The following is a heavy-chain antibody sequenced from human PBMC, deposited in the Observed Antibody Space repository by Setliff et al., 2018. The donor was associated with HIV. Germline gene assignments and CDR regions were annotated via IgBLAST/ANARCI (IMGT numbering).Heavy chain of an antibody. J-gene: IGHJ4*02. D-gene: IGHD3-16*01. CDR2: IDYSGDT. Sequence: PSETLSLTCTVSGGPITTGSYYWSWIRQHPGKGLEWIGSIDYSGDTYYNPSLRSRVTISVDTTNNQFSLKLSSVTVGDSATYYCAREDKRGDYWGQGTLVTVSS. CDR1: GGPITTGSYY. V-gene: IGHV4-39*02. CDR3: AREDKRGDY.